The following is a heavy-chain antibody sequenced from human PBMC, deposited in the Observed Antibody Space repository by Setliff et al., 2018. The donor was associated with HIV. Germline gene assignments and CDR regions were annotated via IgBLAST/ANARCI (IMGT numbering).Heavy chain of an antibody. CDR2: IYYSGSP. Sequence: SETLSLTCTVSGGSISSSSYYWGWIRQPPGKGLEWIGTIYYSGSPHYNPSLKSRVTMSVDTSKNQFSLKLNSVTAADTAVYHCARLSSYRSSSYYFDYWGQGALVTVSS. D-gene: IGHD6-6*01. J-gene: IGHJ4*02. CDR3: ARLSSYRSSSYYFDY. V-gene: IGHV4-39*01. CDR1: GGSISSSSYY.